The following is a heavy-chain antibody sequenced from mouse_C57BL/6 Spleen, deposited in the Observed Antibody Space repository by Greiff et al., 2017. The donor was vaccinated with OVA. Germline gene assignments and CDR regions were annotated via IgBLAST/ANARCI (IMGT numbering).Heavy chain of an antibody. V-gene: IGHV5-16*01. Sequence: EVKLVESEGGLVQPGSSMKLSCTASGFTFSDYYMAWVRQVPEKGLEWVANINYDGSSTYYLDSLKSRFIISRDNAKNILYLQMSSLKSEDTATYYCARDAGNYDWYFDVWGTGTTVTVSS. CDR2: INYDGSST. J-gene: IGHJ1*03. CDR3: ARDAGNYDWYFDV. D-gene: IGHD2-1*01. CDR1: GFTFSDYY.